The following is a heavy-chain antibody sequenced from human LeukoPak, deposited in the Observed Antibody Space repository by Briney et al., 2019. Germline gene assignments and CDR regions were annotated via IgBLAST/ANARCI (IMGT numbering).Heavy chain of an antibody. J-gene: IGHJ4*02. CDR2: ISGSGGST. CDR1: GFTFSSYA. CDR3: ASLYYYDSSGSETADY. Sequence: GGSLRLSCAASGFTFSSYAMSWVRQAPGKGPEWVSAISGSGGSTYYADSVKGRFTISRDNSKNTLYLQMNSLRAEDTAVYYCASLYYYDSSGSETADYWGQGTLVTVSS. D-gene: IGHD3-22*01. V-gene: IGHV3-23*01.